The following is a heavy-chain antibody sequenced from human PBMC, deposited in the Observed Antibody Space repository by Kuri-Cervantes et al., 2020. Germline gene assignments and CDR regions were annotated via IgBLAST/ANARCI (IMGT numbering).Heavy chain of an antibody. Sequence: GESLKISCKVSGYTLTELSMHWVRQAPGKGLEWMGGFDPEDGETIYAQKFQGRVTMTEDTSTDTAYMELSSLRSEDTAVYYCATLRPGPYSSGWYSLGAWGQGTLVTVSS. CDR1: GYTLTELS. J-gene: IGHJ4*02. CDR3: ATLRPGPYSSGWYSLGA. V-gene: IGHV1-24*01. CDR2: FDPEDGET. D-gene: IGHD6-19*01.